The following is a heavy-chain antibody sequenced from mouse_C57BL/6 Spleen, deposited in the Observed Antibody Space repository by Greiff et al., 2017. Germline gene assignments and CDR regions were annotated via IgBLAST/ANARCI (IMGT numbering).Heavy chain of an antibody. Sequence: QVQLQQSGAELMKPGASVKLSCKATGYTFTGYWIEWVKQRPGHGLEWIGEILPGSGSTNYNEKFKGKATFTADTSSNTAYMQLSSLTTEDSAIYYCARGTTVVATRDYYAMDYWGQGTSVTVSS. J-gene: IGHJ4*01. CDR3: ARGTTVVATRDYYAMDY. CDR1: GYTFTGYW. CDR2: ILPGSGST. V-gene: IGHV1-9*01. D-gene: IGHD1-1*01.